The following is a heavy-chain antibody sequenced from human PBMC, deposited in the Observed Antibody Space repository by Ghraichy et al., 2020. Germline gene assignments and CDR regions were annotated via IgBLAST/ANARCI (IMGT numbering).Heavy chain of an antibody. Sequence: SGPTLVKPTETLTLTCSFSGFSLSTRPVGVGWIRQPPGKALEWLAVIYWDDDKRYSPSLKNRLTITKDTSKTHVVLTMANMDPLDTGTYYCAHRKAYDGRWDNNYFDYWGQGTLVTVSS. V-gene: IGHV2-5*02. CDR2: IYWDDDK. D-gene: IGHD1-26*01. J-gene: IGHJ4*02. CDR3: AHRKAYDGRWDNNYFDY. CDR1: GFSLSTRPVG.